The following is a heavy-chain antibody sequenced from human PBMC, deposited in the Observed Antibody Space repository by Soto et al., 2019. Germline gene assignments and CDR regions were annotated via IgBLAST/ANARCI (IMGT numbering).Heavy chain of an antibody. CDR2: ISGNNGNT. D-gene: IGHD5-12*01. CDR1: GYTFTNYG. J-gene: IGHJ3*02. Sequence: QVQLVQSGAEVKNPGASVKVSCKAPGYTFTNYGINWVRQAPAQGLEWMGSISGNNGNTIYAQKLQGRVTMTTDTSTTAALMELRSLSFVDTAVSYCVMGGPNIGYVIHAFDIWSEGRIVCVSS. CDR3: VMGGPNIGYVIHAFDI. V-gene: IGHV1-18*01.